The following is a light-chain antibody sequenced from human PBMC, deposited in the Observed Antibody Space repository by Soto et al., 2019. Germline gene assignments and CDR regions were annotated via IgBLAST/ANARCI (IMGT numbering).Light chain of an antibody. V-gene: IGKV2-28*01. Sequence: DIVMTQSPLSLPVTPGEPAAISCRSSQSLLHSNGYHSLDWYLQKPGQSPQLLIYLGSNRASGVPERFSGGGSGTDFTLKISRVEAEDVGVYYCMQAQQTPYTFGQGTKVDIK. CDR2: LGS. CDR3: MQAQQTPYT. J-gene: IGKJ2*01. CDR1: QSLLHSNGYHS.